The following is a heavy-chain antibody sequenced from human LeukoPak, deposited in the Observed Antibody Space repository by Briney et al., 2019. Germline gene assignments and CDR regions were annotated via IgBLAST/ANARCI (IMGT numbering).Heavy chain of an antibody. CDR1: GGSISSYY. V-gene: IGHV4-59*01. J-gene: IGHJ4*02. CDR2: IYYSGST. CDR3: ARVITPPGYSSSWCFDY. Sequence: TSETLSLTCTVSGGSISSYYWSWIRQPPGKGLEWIGYIYYSGSTNYNPSLKSRVTISVDTSKNQFSLKLSSVTAADTAVYYCARVITPPGYSSSWCFDYWGQGTLVTVSS. D-gene: IGHD6-13*01.